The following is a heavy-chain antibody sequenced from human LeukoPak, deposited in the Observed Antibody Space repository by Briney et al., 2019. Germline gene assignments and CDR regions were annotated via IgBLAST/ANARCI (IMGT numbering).Heavy chain of an antibody. CDR2: INPNSGGT. V-gene: IGHV1-2*06. J-gene: IGHJ3*02. CDR1: GYTFTGYY. Sequence: ASVKVSCKASGYTFTGYYMHWVRQAPGQGLGWMGRINPNSGGTNYAQKFQGRVTMTRDTSISTAYMELSRLRSDDTAVYYCARENYYDSSGYYFTAYAFDIWGQGTMVTVSS. D-gene: IGHD3-22*01. CDR3: ARENYYDSSGYYFTAYAFDI.